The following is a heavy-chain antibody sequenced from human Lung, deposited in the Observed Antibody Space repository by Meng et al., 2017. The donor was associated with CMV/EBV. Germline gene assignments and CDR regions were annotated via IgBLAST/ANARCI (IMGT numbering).Heavy chain of an antibody. CDR3: ATDGRGYSYGKYYYYYGMDV. D-gene: IGHD5-18*01. CDR1: GYTLTELS. J-gene: IGHJ6*02. CDR2: FDPEDGET. V-gene: IGHV1-24*01. Sequence: ASXXVSXKVSGYTLTELSMHWVRQAPGKGLEWMGGFDPEDGETIYAQKFQGRVTMTEDTSTDTAYMELSSLRSEDTAVYYCATDGRGYSYGKYYYYYGMDVWGQGNXV.